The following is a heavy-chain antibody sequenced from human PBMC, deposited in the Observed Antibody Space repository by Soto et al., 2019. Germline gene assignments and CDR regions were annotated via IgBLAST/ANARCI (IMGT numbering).Heavy chain of an antibody. D-gene: IGHD5-18*01. CDR1: GFTFSSYW. Sequence: EVQLVESGGGLVQPGGSLRLSCAASGFTFSSYWMSWVRQAPGKGLEWVANIKQDGTEKYYVDSVKGRFTISRDNAKNSLYQQMNSLRAEDTAVYYCARDFERGYIYGSDASDIWRQGTMLTVSS. V-gene: IGHV3-7*01. CDR2: IKQDGTEK. CDR3: ARDFERGYIYGSDASDI. J-gene: IGHJ3*02.